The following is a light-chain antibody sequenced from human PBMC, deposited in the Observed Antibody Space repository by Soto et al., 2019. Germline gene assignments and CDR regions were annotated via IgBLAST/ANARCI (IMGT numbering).Light chain of an antibody. J-gene: IGKJ5*01. CDR1: RHVSSNY. Sequence: EIVLTQSPGALSLSPGERATLSCRATRHVSSNYLAWYQQKPGQAPKLLIYGASNRASGVPARFSGSGSGTDFTLTISSLEPEDFAVYYCQVRTNWSIAFGRGTRLEIK. CDR2: GAS. V-gene: IGKV3D-20*02. CDR3: QVRTNWSIA.